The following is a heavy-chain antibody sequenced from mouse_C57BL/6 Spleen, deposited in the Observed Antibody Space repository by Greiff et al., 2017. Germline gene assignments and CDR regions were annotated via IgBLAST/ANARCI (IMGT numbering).Heavy chain of an antibody. D-gene: IGHD4-1*01. V-gene: IGHV2-2*01. CDR3: ARRNWYYFDY. CDR2: IWSGGST. CDR1: GFSLTSYG. J-gene: IGHJ2*01. Sequence: VQLVESGPGLVQPSQSLSITCTVSGFSLTSYGVHWVRQSPGKGLEWLGVIWSGGSTDYNAAFISRLSISKDNSKSQVFFKMNSLQADDTAIYYCARRNWYYFDYWGQGTTLTVSS.